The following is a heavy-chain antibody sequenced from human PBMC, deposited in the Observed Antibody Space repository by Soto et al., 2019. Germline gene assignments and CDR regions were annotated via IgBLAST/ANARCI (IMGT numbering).Heavy chain of an antibody. CDR1: GGTFSSYT. CDR3: ARHSNDGSGSYFDY. CDR2: IIPILGIA. V-gene: IGHV1-69*02. Sequence: QVQLVQSGAEVKKPGSSVKVSCKASGGTFSSYTISWVRQAPGQGLEWMGRIIPILGIANYAQKFQGRVTITADKSTSTAYLELSSLRSEDTAVYYCARHSNDGSGSYFDYWGQGTLVTVSS. J-gene: IGHJ4*02. D-gene: IGHD3-10*01.